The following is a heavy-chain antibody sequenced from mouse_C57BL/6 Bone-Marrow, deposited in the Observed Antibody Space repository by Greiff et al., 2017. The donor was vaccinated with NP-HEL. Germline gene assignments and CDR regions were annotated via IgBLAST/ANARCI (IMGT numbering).Heavy chain of an antibody. V-gene: IGHV5-17*01. CDR1: GFTFSDYG. CDR2: ISSGSSTI. CDR3: ARIYGNYVFAY. Sequence: EVQVVESGGGLVKPGGSLKLSCAASGFTFSDYGMHWVRQAPEKGLEWVAYISSGSSTIYYADTVKGRFTISRDNAKNTLFLQMTSLRSEDTAMYYCARIYGNYVFAYWGQGTLVTVSA. J-gene: IGHJ3*01. D-gene: IGHD2-1*01.